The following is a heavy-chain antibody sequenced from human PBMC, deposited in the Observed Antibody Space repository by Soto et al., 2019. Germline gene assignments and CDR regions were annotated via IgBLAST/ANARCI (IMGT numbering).Heavy chain of an antibody. J-gene: IGHJ4*02. CDR2: ISSSSSYI. D-gene: IGHD2-15*01. CDR1: GFTFSSYS. V-gene: IGHV3-21*01. Sequence: EVQLVESGGGLVKPGGSLRLSCAASGFTFSSYSMNWVRQAPGKGLEWVSSISSSSSYIYYADSVKGRFTISRDNAKNSLYLQMNGLRAEDTALYYCARDFCIGGSCHFHLWRYPDYWGQGTLVTVSS. CDR3: ARDFCIGGSCHFHLWRYPDY.